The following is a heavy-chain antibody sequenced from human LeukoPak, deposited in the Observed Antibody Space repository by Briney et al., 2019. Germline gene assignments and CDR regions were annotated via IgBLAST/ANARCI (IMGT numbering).Heavy chain of an antibody. CDR1: GFTVSSNY. J-gene: IGHJ4*02. V-gene: IGHV3-53*01. CDR3: ARERDYYFDY. CDR2: IYSGGST. Sequence: PGGSLRLSCAASGFTVSSNYMSWIRQAPGKGLEWVSVIYSGGSTYYADSVKGRFTISRDNSKNTLYLQMNSLRAEDTAVYYCARERDYYFDYWGQGTLVTVSS.